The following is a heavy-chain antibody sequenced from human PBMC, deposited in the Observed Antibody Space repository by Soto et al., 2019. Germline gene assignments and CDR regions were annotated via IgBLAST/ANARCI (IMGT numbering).Heavy chain of an antibody. J-gene: IGHJ4*02. D-gene: IGHD3-22*01. CDR3: ARQYFYDSSGYHPNLDY. V-gene: IGHV1-18*01. Sequence: GXSVELFSEASGYPFTSYGISWVRPGPGQGLEWMGWISAHNSNTNYAQKLQGRVTMTTDTSTSTAYMELRSLRSDATAVYYCARQYFYDSSGYHPNLDYWGQGPLVTVSS. CDR2: ISAHNSNT. CDR1: GYPFTSYG.